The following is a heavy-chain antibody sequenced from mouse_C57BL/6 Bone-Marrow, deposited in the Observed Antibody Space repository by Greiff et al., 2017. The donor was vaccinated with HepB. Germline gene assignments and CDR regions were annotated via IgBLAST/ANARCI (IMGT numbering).Heavy chain of an antibody. CDR3: TRPHYYSNYVNWYFDV. V-gene: IGHV1-5*01. D-gene: IGHD2-5*01. CDR2: IYPGNSDT. Sequence: EVQLQQSGTVLARPGASVKMSCKTSGYTFTSYWMHWVKQRPGQGLEWIGAIYPGNSDTSYNQKFKGKDKLTAATSASTAYMELSSLTNEDSAVYYCTRPHYYSNYVNWYFDVWGKGTTVTVSS. CDR1: GYTFTSYW. J-gene: IGHJ1*03.